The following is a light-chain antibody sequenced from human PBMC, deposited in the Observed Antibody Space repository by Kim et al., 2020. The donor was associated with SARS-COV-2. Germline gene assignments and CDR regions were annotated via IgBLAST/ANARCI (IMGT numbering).Light chain of an antibody. CDR1: QSVSSSY. J-gene: IGKJ2*01. CDR3: QQYGSSLYT. Sequence: LSPGGRATLSCRASQSVSSSYLAWYQQKPGQAPRLLIYGASSRATGIPDRFSGSGSGTDFTLTISRLEPEDFAVYYCQQYGSSLYTFGQGTKLEIK. CDR2: GAS. V-gene: IGKV3-20*01.